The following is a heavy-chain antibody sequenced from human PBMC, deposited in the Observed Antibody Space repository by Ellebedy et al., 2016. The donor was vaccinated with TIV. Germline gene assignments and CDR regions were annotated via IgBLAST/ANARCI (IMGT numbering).Heavy chain of an antibody. CDR1: GFTFSVTW. V-gene: IGHV3-23*01. J-gene: IGHJ4*02. CDR2: ISGGGETT. CDR3: AKGRKLIRSSSLDY. Sequence: GGSLKISCAASGFTFSVTWMSWARQAPGKGLEWVSVISGGGETTSYADSVKGRFTISRDNSKNMLFLQMNSLRAEDTALYYCAKGRKLIRSSSLDYWGQGTLVTVSS. D-gene: IGHD3-22*01.